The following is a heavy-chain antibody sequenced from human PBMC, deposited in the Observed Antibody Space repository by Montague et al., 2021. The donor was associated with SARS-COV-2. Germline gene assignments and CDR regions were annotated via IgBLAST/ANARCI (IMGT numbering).Heavy chain of an antibody. J-gene: IGHJ4*02. CDR2: VDPEDGKT. Sequence: SVKVSCKVSGYSLTELPMHWVRQAPGKGLEWMGGVDPEDGKTIYAQNFQGRLTIAEDTSADTAYMELSRLRSDDTAVYYCATTADWGSTGRFDFWGQGTLVTVSS. V-gene: IGHV1-24*01. CDR3: ATTADWGSTGRFDF. CDR1: GYSLTELP. D-gene: IGHD7-27*01.